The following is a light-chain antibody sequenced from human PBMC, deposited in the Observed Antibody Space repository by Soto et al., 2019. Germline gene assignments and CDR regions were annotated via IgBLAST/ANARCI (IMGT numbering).Light chain of an antibody. CDR1: QSLLHSNGYNY. CDR2: LGS. V-gene: IGKV2-28*01. CDR3: MQALQTPIT. Sequence: DIVMTQSPLSLPVTPGEPASISCRSSQSLLHSNGYNYLDWYLQKPGQSPQLLIYLGSNRASGVTDRFSGSGSGTYCTLKISRVEAEDVGVYYCMQALQTPITFGQGTRLEIK. J-gene: IGKJ5*01.